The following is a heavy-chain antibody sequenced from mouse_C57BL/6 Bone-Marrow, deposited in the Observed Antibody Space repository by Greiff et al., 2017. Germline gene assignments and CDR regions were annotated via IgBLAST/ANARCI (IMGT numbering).Heavy chain of an antibody. CDR3: ARDSATFYFDY. Sequence: EVQLQQSGPELVKPGASVKISCKASGYTFTDYYMNWVKQSHGKSLEWIGDINPNNGGTSYNQKFKGKATLTVDKSSSTAYMELRSLTSEDSAVYYCARDSATFYFDYWGQGTTLTVSS. D-gene: IGHD6-1*01. CDR1: GYTFTDYY. J-gene: IGHJ2*01. CDR2: INPNNGGT. V-gene: IGHV1-26*01.